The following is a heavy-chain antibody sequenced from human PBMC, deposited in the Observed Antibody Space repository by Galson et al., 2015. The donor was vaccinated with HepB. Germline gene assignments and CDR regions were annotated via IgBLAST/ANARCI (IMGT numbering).Heavy chain of an antibody. CDR3: ARDSRLELQLNNYYSYGMDV. CDR2: VSGYDGSA. V-gene: IGHV1-18*04. D-gene: IGHD1-7*01. J-gene: IGHJ6*02. Sequence: SVKVSCKASGYTFTDYYIHWVRQAPGQGLEWMGRVSGYDGSANYSPKFQGRVTMTTQTSTGTAYMEMRSLGSDDTAVYYCARDSRLELQLNNYYSYGMDVWGQGTAIIVS. CDR1: GYTFTDYY.